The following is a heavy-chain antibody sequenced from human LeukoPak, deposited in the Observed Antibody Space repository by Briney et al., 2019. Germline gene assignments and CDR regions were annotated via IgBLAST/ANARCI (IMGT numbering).Heavy chain of an antibody. CDR3: ARDLRELVSAWFDP. D-gene: IGHD1-26*01. V-gene: IGHV3-20*04. Sequence: RPGGCLRLSCAADGFTLDDYGMSWVRHAAGKGMEWDSGINWNCGHTGYAGSVKGRFTTSSDNAKNSLYLKMNSLRAEDTALYYCARDLRELVSAWFDPWGQGTLVTVSS. CDR2: INWNCGHT. J-gene: IGHJ5*02. CDR1: GFTLDDYG.